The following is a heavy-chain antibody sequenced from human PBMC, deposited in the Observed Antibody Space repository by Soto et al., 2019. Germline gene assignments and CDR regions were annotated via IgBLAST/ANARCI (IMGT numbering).Heavy chain of an antibody. J-gene: IGHJ3*02. CDR1: GFTFSSYG. CDR3: ARDLREDLMTTVTTSAFDI. V-gene: IGHV3-33*01. CDR2: IWYDGSNK. D-gene: IGHD4-17*01. Sequence: QVQLVESGGGVVQPGRSLRLSCAASGFTFSSYGMHWVRQAPGKGLEWVAVIWYDGSNKYYADSVKGRFTISRDNSKNTLYLQMNGLRAEDTAVYYCARDLREDLMTTVTTSAFDIWGQGTMVTVSS.